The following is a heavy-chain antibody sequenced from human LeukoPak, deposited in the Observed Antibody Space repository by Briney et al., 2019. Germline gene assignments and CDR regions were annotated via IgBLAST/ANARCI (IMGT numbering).Heavy chain of an antibody. D-gene: IGHD6-19*01. CDR2: ISYDGSNK. J-gene: IGHJ4*02. Sequence: PGGSLRLSCAASGFTFSSYGMHWVRQAPGKGLEWVAVISYDGSNKYYADSVKGRFTISRDNSKNTLYLQMNSLRAEDTAVYYCAKAKPVAGIFKGYSDYWGQGTLVTVSS. V-gene: IGHV3-30*18. CDR3: AKAKPVAGIFKGYSDY. CDR1: GFTFSSYG.